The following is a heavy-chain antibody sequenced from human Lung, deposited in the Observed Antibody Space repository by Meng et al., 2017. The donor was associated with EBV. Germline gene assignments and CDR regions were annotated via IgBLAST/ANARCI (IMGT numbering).Heavy chain of an antibody. V-gene: IGHV7-4-1*02. J-gene: IGHJ4*02. CDR1: GYTFSDYA. CDR2: INTNTGNP. Sequence: LVQFASELKKPGASVNVSCKASGYTFSDYAITWVRQAPGQGLEWMGWINTNTGNPTYAQGFTGRFVFSLDTSVSTAYLQISSLKAEDTAVYYCARDSPLDGYSLLDYWGQGTLVTVSS. D-gene: IGHD5-24*01. CDR3: ARDSPLDGYSLLDY.